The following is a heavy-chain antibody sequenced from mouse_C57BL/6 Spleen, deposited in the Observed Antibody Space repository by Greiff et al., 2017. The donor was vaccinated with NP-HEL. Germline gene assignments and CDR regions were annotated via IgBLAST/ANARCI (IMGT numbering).Heavy chain of an antibody. V-gene: IGHV1-50*01. Sequence: QVQLQQSGAELVKPGASVKLSCKASGYTFTSYWMQWVKQRTGQGLEWIGEIDSSDSYTNYNQKFKGQANLIVDTSTGTAYMQLSSRASEDSAVYCGGSEYYGSSDWYFDVWGTGTTGTVSA. CDR1: GYTFTSYW. CDR3: GSEYYGSSDWYFDV. D-gene: IGHD1-1*01. CDR2: IDSSDSYT. J-gene: IGHJ1*03.